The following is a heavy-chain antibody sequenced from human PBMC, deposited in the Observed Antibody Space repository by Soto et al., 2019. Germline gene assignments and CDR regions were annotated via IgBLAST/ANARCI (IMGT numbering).Heavy chain of an antibody. V-gene: IGHV1-8*02. Sequence: ASVKVSCKASGYTFINYDISWVRQATGQGLEWMGWMNPGSGKTGYANKFQGRVTMTRDASTSTAHPELSSLTSEDTAVYYCARMASSGTLNWFDPWGQGTLVTVS. J-gene: IGHJ5*02. CDR3: ARMASSGTLNWFDP. CDR1: GYTFINYD. CDR2: MNPGSGKT.